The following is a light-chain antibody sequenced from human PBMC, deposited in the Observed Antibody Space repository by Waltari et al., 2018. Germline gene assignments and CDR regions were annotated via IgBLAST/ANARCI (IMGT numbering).Light chain of an antibody. V-gene: IGKV2-28*01. CDR2: LGS. CDR3: MQALQSPRT. CDR1: QSLVHSNGYTY. J-gene: IGKJ1*01. Sequence: DIVMTQSPLSLPVTPGESASISCRSSQSLVHSNGYTYLDWYLQKPGQSPQILIYLGSNRASGVPDRFSGSGSCTDFTLKISRVEAEDVGVYYCMQALQSPRTFGQGTKVEIK.